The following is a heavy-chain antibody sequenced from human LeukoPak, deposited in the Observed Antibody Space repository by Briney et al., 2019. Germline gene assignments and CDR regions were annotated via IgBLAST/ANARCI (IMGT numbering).Heavy chain of an antibody. V-gene: IGHV4-39*07. CDR3: ARARDDILTGYSWFDY. Sequence: SETLSLTCTVSGGSISSSSYYWGWIRQPPGKGLEWIGSIYYSGSTYYNPSLKSRVTISVDTSKNQFSLKLSSVTAADTAVYYCARARDDILTGYSWFDYWGQGTLVTVSS. CDR2: IYYSGST. CDR1: GGSISSSSYY. J-gene: IGHJ4*02. D-gene: IGHD3-9*01.